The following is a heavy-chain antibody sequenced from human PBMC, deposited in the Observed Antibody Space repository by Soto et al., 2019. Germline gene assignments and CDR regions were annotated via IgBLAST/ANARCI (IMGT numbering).Heavy chain of an antibody. V-gene: IGHV1-46*01. CDR1: GYTLTDYY. CDR2: INPFGGST. D-gene: IGHD3-22*01. J-gene: IGHJ4*02. Sequence: ASVKVSCKASGYTLTDYYLHWVRQAPGQGLEWMGTINPFGGSTNYPQNFQGRVAMTRDTSTSTVYMELSSLRLDDTAVYFCARATFYSDSSGPSTTLYYDHWGQGTLVTVSS. CDR3: ARATFYSDSSGPSTTLYYDH.